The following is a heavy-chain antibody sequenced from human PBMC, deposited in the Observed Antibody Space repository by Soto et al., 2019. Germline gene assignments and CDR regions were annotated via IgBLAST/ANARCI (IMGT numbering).Heavy chain of an antibody. CDR1: GGTFSSYA. V-gene: IGHV1-69*06. CDR2: IIPIFGTA. J-gene: IGHJ4*02. D-gene: IGHD6-19*01. Sequence: ASVKVSCKASGGTFSSYAISWVRQAPGQGLEWMGGIIPIFGTANYAQKFQGRVTITADKSTSTAYMELSSLRSEDTAVYYCARVGRYSRGWFDDFDYWGQGTLVTVSS. CDR3: ARVGRYSRGWFDDFDY.